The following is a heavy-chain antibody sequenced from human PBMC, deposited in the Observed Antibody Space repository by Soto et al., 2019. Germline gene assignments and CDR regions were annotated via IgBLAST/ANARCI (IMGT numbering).Heavy chain of an antibody. CDR3: AREPYGDSQYFDY. J-gene: IGHJ4*02. CDR2: VSFDGKVT. V-gene: IGHV3-30*04. CDR1: GFTLKRLF. Sequence: GGAPTLFVTGSGFTLKRLFLHWVRPGPDKGLEWVAVVSFDGKVTYYADSVKGRFTVSRDNSKNTIYLQANSLRAEDTAVYYCAREPYGDSQYFDYWGQGTPVTVSS. D-gene: IGHD2-21*02.